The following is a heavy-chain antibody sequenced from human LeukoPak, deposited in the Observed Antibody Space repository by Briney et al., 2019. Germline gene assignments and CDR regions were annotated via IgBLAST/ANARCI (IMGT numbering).Heavy chain of an antibody. CDR2: ISYDGSNK. CDR1: GFTFSSYA. J-gene: IGHJ4*02. V-gene: IGHV3-30-3*01. Sequence: GRSLRLSCAASGFTFSSYAMHWVRQAPGKGLEGVAVISYDGSNKYYADSVKGRFTISRDNSKTTLYLQMKSVRAEDTAVYYCARGYYDFWSGDYLYYFDYWGQGTLVTVSS. CDR3: ARGYYDFWSGDYLYYFDY. D-gene: IGHD3-3*01.